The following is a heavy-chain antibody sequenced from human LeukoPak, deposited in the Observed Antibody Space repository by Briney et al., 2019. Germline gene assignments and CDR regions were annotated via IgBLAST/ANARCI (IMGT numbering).Heavy chain of an antibody. CDR3: ARPYYASGSIPPYYFDY. CDR2: IYHSGST. Sequence: SETLSLTCIVSGYSTSSGYYWGWIRQPPGKGLEWIGSIYHSGSTNYNPSLKSRVTMSVDTSKNQFSLKLSSVTAADTAVYYCARPYYASGSIPPYYFDYWGQGTLVTVSS. J-gene: IGHJ4*02. D-gene: IGHD3-10*01. CDR1: GYSTSSGYY. V-gene: IGHV4-38-2*02.